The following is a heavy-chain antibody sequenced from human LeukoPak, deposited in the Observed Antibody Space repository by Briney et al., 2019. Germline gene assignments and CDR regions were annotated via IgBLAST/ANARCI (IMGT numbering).Heavy chain of an antibody. CDR2: IYSSGST. Sequence: SETLSLTCTVSGGSIISGSYYWSWIRQPAGKGLEWIGSIYSSGSTNYNPSLKSRVTISVDTSKNQFSLKLNSVTAADTAVYYCARTTLLNFDWSPDASDIWGQGTMVTVSS. D-gene: IGHD3-9*01. V-gene: IGHV4-61*02. J-gene: IGHJ3*02. CDR1: GGSIISGSYY. CDR3: ARTTLLNFDWSPDASDI.